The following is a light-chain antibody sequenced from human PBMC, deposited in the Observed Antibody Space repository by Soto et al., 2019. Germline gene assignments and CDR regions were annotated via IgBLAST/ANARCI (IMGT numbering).Light chain of an antibody. CDR1: QSVSSN. Sequence: EIVMTQSPATLSVSPGERATLSCRASQSVSSNFAWYQQKPGQAPRLLIYGASTRATGIPARFSGSASGTELTHTISGLQSDDFAVYYCQLYSNWHPGYSVGQGTKLVIK. V-gene: IGKV3-15*01. J-gene: IGKJ2*03. CDR2: GAS. CDR3: QLYSNWHPGYS.